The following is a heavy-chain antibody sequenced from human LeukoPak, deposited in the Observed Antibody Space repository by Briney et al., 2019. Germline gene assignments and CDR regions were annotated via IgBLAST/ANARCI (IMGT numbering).Heavy chain of an antibody. CDR3: AKGGIAARPGVDY. CDR2: ISWNSGSI. D-gene: IGHD6-6*01. CDR1: GFTFDDYA. J-gene: IGHJ4*02. V-gene: IGHV3-9*03. Sequence: GRSLRLSCAAFGFTFDDYAMHWVRQAPGKGLEWVSGISWNSGSIGYADSVKGRFTISRDNAKNSLYLQMNSLRAEDMALYYCAKGGIAARPGVDYWGQGTLVTVSS.